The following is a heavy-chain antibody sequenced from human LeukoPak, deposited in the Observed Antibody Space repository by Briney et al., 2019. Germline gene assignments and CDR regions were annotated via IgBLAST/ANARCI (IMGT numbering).Heavy chain of an antibody. J-gene: IGHJ6*03. Sequence: SVKVSCKASGGTFSNFAISWVRQAPGQGLEWMGGIIPIFDTTNYAQKFQGRVTVTTDESTNTTYMELSSLRSDDTAVYYCARGPFGDYGGTYYYYYMDVWGKGTTVTVSS. CDR1: GGTFSNFA. V-gene: IGHV1-69*05. CDR2: IIPIFDTT. CDR3: ARGPFGDYGGTYYYYYMDV. D-gene: IGHD4-23*01.